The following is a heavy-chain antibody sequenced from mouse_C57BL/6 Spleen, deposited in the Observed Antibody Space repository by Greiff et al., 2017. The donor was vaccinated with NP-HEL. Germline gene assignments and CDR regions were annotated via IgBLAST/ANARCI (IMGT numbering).Heavy chain of an antibody. CDR2: ISYDGSN. J-gene: IGHJ4*01. D-gene: IGHD1-1*01. CDR1: GYSITSGYY. Sequence: EVKLMESGPGLVKPSQSLSLTCSVTGYSITSGYYWNWIRQFPGNKLEWMGYISYDGSNNYNPSLKNRISITRDTSKNQFFLKLNSVTTEDTATYYCAADYYGSAPMDYWGQGTSVTVSS. V-gene: IGHV3-6*01. CDR3: AADYYGSAPMDY.